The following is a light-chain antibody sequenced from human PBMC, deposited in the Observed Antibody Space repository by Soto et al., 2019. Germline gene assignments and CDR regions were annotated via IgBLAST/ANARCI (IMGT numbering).Light chain of an antibody. CDR1: QSVRSTY. CDR3: QQYGNSPLT. V-gene: IGKV3-20*01. CDR2: GAS. J-gene: IGKJ4*01. Sequence: EIVLTQSPGTLSLSPGERATLSCRASQSVRSTYLAWYQQKPGQAPRLLIYGASSRATDIPDRFSGSGSGTDFTLTISRLEPEDFAVYYCQQYGNSPLTFGGGTKVEIK.